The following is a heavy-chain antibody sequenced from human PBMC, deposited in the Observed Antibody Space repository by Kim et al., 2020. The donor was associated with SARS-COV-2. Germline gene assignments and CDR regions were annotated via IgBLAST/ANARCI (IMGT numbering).Heavy chain of an antibody. Sequence: ASVKVSCKASGYTFTSYYMHWVRQAPGQGLEWMGIINPSGGSTSYAQKFQGRVTMTRDTSTSTVYMELSSLRSEDTAVYYCAREGLLDIKFYYYYYGMDVWGQGTTVTVSS. CDR2: INPSGGST. D-gene: IGHD3-9*01. V-gene: IGHV1-46*01. J-gene: IGHJ6*02. CDR3: AREGLLDIKFYYYYYGMDV. CDR1: GYTFTSYY.